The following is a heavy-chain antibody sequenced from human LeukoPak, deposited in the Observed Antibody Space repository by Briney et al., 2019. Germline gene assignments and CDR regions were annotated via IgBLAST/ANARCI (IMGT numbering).Heavy chain of an antibody. CDR1: GFTFSNYE. V-gene: IGHV3-48*03. J-gene: IGHJ4*02. D-gene: IGHD6-19*01. Sequence: GGSLRLSCAASGFTFSNYEMNWVRQAPGKGLEWVSYISSSSGSTIYYADSVKGRFTISGDNAKNSLYLQMNSLRAEDTAVYYCARDSSGWYYFDYWGQGTLVTVSS. CDR3: ARDSSGWYYFDY. CDR2: ISSSSGSTI.